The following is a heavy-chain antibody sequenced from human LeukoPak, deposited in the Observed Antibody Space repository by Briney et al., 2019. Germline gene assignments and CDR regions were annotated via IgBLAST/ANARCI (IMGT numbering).Heavy chain of an antibody. J-gene: IGHJ4*02. V-gene: IGHV1-3*01. Sequence: GASVKVSCKASGYTFTSYGISWVRQAPGQGLEWMGWINAGNGNTKYSQKFQGRVTITRDTSASTAYMELSSLRSEDSAVYYCASGESSTSSYDYWGQGTLVTVSS. CDR1: GYTFTSYG. D-gene: IGHD2-2*01. CDR2: INAGNGNT. CDR3: ASGESSTSSYDY.